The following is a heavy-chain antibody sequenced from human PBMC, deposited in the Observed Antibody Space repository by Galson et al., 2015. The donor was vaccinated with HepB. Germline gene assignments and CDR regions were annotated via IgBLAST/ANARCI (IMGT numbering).Heavy chain of an antibody. CDR1: GFTFSSYG. CDR2: IRYDGSNK. J-gene: IGHJ5*02. V-gene: IGHV3-30*02. Sequence: SLRLSCAASGFTFSSYGMHWVRQAPGKGLEWVAFIRYDGSNKYYADSVKGRFTISRDNSKNTLYLQMNSLRAEDTAVYYCAKRDYGSGRGLDPWGQGTLVTVSS. D-gene: IGHD3-10*01. CDR3: AKRDYGSGRGLDP.